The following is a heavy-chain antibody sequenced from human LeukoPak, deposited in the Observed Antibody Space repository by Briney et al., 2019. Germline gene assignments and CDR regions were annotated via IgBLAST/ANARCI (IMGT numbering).Heavy chain of an antibody. V-gene: IGHV4-59*01. CDR3: ARARGYSYGGNFDY. CDR2: IYYSGST. CDR1: GGSFSGYY. D-gene: IGHD5-18*01. Sequence: SETLSFTCAVYGGSFSGYYWSWIRQPPGKGLEWIGYIYYSGSTNYNPSLKSRVTISVDTSKNQFSLKLSSVTAADTAVYYCARARGYSYGGNFDYWGQGTLVTVSS. J-gene: IGHJ4*02.